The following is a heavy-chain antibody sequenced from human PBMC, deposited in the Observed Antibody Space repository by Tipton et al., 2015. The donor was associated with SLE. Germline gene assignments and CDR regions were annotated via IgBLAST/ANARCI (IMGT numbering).Heavy chain of an antibody. Sequence: TLSLTCTVSGGSITYGGFCWTWIRQPPGEGLEWMGYISYSGSTDYNPSLKSRLSISVDTSKDHFSLTLTSVTAADTAVYYCATTLMTRFGGLIVIPQGFDYWGQGTLVTVSS. V-gene: IGHV4-31*03. D-gene: IGHD3-16*02. CDR1: GGSITYGGFC. J-gene: IGHJ4*02. CDR3: ATTLMTRFGGLIVIPQGFDY. CDR2: ISYSGST.